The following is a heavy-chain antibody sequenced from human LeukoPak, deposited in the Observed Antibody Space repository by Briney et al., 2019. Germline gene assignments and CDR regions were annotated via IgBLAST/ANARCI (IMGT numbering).Heavy chain of an antibody. Sequence: LSLPCTVSGGSLRSYYWSWIRQPAGTGLEWIGRIYTSGSTNYNPSLKSRVTISVDTSKNQFSLKLSSVTAADTAVYYCARDSGELGIEYWGQGTLVTVSS. V-gene: IGHV4-4*07. CDR3: ARDSGELGIEY. J-gene: IGHJ4*02. CDR1: GGSLRSYY. CDR2: IYTSGST. D-gene: IGHD7-27*01.